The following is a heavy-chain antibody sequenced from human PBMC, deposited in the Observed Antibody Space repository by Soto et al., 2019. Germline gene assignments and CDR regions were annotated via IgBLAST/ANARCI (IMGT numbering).Heavy chain of an antibody. V-gene: IGHV3-23*01. CDR1: GFTFSNYA. Sequence: EVQLLESGGNLVQPGGSLRLSCAASGFTFSNYAMSWVRQAPGKGLNWVSSLISSGNITYYADSVKGRFTISRDNSKNTLYLQMNGLRADDTAIYFCAKHVASSWRYYFDHWGQGTLVTVSS. CDR2: LISSGNIT. CDR3: AKHVASSWRYYFDH. J-gene: IGHJ4*02. D-gene: IGHD6-13*01.